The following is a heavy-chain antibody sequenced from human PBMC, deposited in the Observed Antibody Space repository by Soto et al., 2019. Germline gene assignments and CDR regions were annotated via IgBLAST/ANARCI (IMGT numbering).Heavy chain of an antibody. CDR2: LTPSGDKT. J-gene: IGHJ4*02. CDR3: AKGSPYTWEYQDLDF. V-gene: IGHV3-23*01. D-gene: IGHD1-20*01. Sequence: GGSLRLSCAASGFTFGSYAMTWVRQAPGNGLEWVSALTPSGDKTYYTPSVKGRFTISRDNSKDALYLQMNSLRAEDTAIYYCAKGSPYTWEYQDLDFWGPGTLVTVSS. CDR1: GFTFGSYA.